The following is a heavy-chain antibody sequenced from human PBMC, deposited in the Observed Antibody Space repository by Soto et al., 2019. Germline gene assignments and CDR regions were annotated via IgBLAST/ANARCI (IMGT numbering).Heavy chain of an antibody. CDR1: GFTFSSYA. Sequence: GGSLRLSCAASGFTFSSYAMSWVRQAPGKGLEWVSAISGSGGSTYYADSVKGRFTISRDNSKNTLYLQMNSLRAEDTAVYYCAKGGDSDGYYYYYYYMDVWGKGTTVTVSS. CDR2: ISGSGGST. J-gene: IGHJ6*03. D-gene: IGHD6-13*01. V-gene: IGHV3-23*01. CDR3: AKGGDSDGYYYYYYYMDV.